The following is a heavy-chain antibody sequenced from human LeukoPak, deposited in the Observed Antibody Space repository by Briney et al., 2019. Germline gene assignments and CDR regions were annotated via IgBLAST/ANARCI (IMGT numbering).Heavy chain of an antibody. J-gene: IGHJ4*02. CDR1: GGSISSSTDY. CDR2: ISYSGRS. D-gene: IGHD1-14*01. V-gene: IGHV4-39*07. CDR3: ARDGITYYFDY. Sequence: SETLSLTCTVSGGSISSSTDYWGWIRQPPGKGLEWIGSISYSGRSYYNPSLKSRVTISVDTSKNQFSLKLTSVTAADTAVYYCARDGITYYFDYWGQGTLVTVSS.